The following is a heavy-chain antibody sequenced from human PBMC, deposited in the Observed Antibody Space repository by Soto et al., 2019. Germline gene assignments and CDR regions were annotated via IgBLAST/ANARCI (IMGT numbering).Heavy chain of an antibody. CDR1: GFTFSPIA. V-gene: IGHV3-73*01. Sequence: GGALRLSCTGSGFTFSPIAMHWVLQASGKGLEWVGRIDRKTYNYATTYGASVKGRFTISRDDSKNMVYLGMNSLKTEDTAVYYFIKYSGRQSTHAALGQGTLVTDSS. CDR2: IDRKTYNYAT. CDR3: IKYSGRQSTHAA. J-gene: IGHJ5*02. D-gene: IGHD1-26*01.